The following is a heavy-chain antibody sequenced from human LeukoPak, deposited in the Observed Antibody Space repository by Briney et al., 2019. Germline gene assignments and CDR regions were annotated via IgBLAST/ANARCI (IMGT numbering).Heavy chain of an antibody. CDR3: AREPAVIGDAFDI. D-gene: IGHD2-21*01. CDR1: GGSISSSSYY. J-gene: IGHJ3*02. Sequence: SETLSLTCTVSGGSISSSSYYWGWIRQPPGKGLEWIESIYYSGSTYYNPSLKSRVTISVDTSKNQFSLKPSSVTAADTAVYYCAREPAVIGDAFDIWGQGTMVTVSS. V-gene: IGHV4-39*02. CDR2: IYYSGST.